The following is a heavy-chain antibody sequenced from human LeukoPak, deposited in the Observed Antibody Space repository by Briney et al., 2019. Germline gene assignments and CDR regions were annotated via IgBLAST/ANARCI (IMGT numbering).Heavy chain of an antibody. J-gene: IGHJ4*02. D-gene: IGHD1-1*01. CDR1: QFTFNGSW. CDR3: AIWTSGNY. V-gene: IGHV3-7*01. CDR2: MDPTGSQK. Sequence: PGGSLRLSCADSQFTFNGSWMNWVRQAPGKGLEWVANMDPTGSQKRYVDSVRGRFTISKDNPWASLYLDMHSLRAEDTAIYYCAIWTSGNYWGQGTLVTVSS.